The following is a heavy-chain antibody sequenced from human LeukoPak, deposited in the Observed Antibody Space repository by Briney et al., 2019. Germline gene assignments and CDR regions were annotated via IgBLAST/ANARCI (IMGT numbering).Heavy chain of an antibody. D-gene: IGHD2-2*01. Sequence: SVKVSCKASGGTFSSYAISWVRQAPGQGLEWMGGIIPIFGTANYAQKFQGRVTITTDESTSTAYMELSSLRSEDTAVYYCARERYCSGTSCYLYYFDYWGQGTLVTVSS. CDR3: ARERYCSGTSCYLYYFDY. CDR2: IIPIFGTA. J-gene: IGHJ4*02. CDR1: GGTFSSYA. V-gene: IGHV1-69*05.